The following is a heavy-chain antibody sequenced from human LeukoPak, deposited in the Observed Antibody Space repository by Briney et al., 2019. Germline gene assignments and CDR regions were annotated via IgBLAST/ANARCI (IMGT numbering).Heavy chain of an antibody. J-gene: IGHJ4*02. Sequence: PGGSLRLSCAASGFTVSSSYMSWVRQAPGRGLEWVSVIYSGGSTFYADSVKGRFTISRDNSKNTLYLQMNSLRAEDTAVYYCARGHLDGFDYWGQGTLVTVSS. V-gene: IGHV3-53*01. CDR1: GFTVSSSY. D-gene: IGHD5-24*01. CDR3: ARGHLDGFDY. CDR2: IYSGGST.